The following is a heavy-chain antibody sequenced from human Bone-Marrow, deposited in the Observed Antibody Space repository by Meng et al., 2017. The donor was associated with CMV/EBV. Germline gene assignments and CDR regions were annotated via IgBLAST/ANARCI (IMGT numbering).Heavy chain of an antibody. V-gene: IGHV5-51*01. CDR3: ARQGAYYDFWSGHSEWFDP. D-gene: IGHD3-3*01. J-gene: IGHJ5*02. CDR2: IYPGDSDT. Sequence: GGSLRLSCKGSGYSFTSYWIGWVRQMPGKGLEWMGIIYPGDSDTRYSPSFQAQVTISADKSISTAYLQWSSLKASDTAMYYCARQGAYYDFWSGHSEWFDPWGQGTLVTVAS. CDR1: GYSFTSYW.